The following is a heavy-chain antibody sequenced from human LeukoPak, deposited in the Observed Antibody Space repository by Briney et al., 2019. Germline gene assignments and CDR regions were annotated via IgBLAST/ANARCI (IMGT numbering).Heavy chain of an antibody. CDR1: GGSISSGDYY. CDR3: AREIGDYYDSSGYRTYYFDY. Sequence: SQTLSLTCTVSGGSISSGDYYWSWIRQPPGKGLEWIGYIYYSGSTYYNPSLKSRVTISVDTSKNQFSLKLSSVTAADTAVYYCAREIGDYYDSSGYRTYYFDYWGQGTLVTVSS. D-gene: IGHD3-22*01. V-gene: IGHV4-30-4*01. J-gene: IGHJ4*02. CDR2: IYYSGST.